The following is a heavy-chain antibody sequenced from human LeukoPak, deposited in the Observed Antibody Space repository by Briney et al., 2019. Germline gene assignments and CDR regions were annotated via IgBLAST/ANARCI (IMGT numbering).Heavy chain of an antibody. D-gene: IGHD2-15*01. CDR1: GGSISSSSYY. CDR2: IYYSGST. CDR3: ARSLRYYPYYYYYYMDV. Sequence: PSETLSLTCTVSGGSISSSSYYWGWIRQPPGKGLEWIGNIYYSGSTYYNPSLKSRVTISVDTSKNQFSLKLSSVTAADTAVYYCARSLRYYPYYYYYYMDVWGKGTTVTVSS. V-gene: IGHV4-39*01. J-gene: IGHJ6*03.